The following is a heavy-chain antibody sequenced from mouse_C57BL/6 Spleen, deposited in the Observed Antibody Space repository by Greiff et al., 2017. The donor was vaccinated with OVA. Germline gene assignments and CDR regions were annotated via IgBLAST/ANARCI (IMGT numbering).Heavy chain of an antibody. Sequence: QVQLQQSGAELVRPGSSVKLSCKASGYTFTSYWMDWVKQRPGQGLEWIGNIYPSDSETHYNQKFKDKATLTVDKSSSTAYMQLSSLTSEDSAVYYCARGGYDGYWYFDVWGTGTTVTVSS. CDR1: GYTFTSYW. CDR2: IYPSDSET. D-gene: IGHD2-3*01. J-gene: IGHJ1*03. CDR3: ARGGYDGYWYFDV. V-gene: IGHV1-61*01.